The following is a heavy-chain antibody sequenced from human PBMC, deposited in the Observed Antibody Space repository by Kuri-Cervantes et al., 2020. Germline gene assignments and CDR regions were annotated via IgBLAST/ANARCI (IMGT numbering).Heavy chain of an antibody. CDR2: IWYDGSNK. V-gene: IGHV3-33*08. CDR1: GFTFSNYG. J-gene: IGHJ4*02. Sequence: GGSLRLSCAASGFTFSNYGMHWVRQPPGKGLEWVAVIWYDGSNKYYADSVKGRFTISRDNTKNSLYLQMNSPRTEDTALYYCARDLGYSTSPVLDYWGQGTLVTVSS. CDR3: ARDLGYSTSPVLDY. D-gene: IGHD6-6*01.